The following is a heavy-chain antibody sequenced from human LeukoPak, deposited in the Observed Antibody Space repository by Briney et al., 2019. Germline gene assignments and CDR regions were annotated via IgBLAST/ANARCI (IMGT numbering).Heavy chain of an antibody. J-gene: IGHJ4*02. CDR1: GGSAISSSDL. D-gene: IGHD3-10*01. Sequence: SETLSLTCTVSGGSAISSSDLWVWIRQPPGKGLEGIGAIYYSGSTYYDPSLKSRINISIDTSKNQFFLRVTSVTAADTAVYYCARYYGSGSKTVRAIDYWGQGTLVIVSS. CDR2: IYYSGST. V-gene: IGHV4-39*01. CDR3: ARYYGSGSKTVRAIDY.